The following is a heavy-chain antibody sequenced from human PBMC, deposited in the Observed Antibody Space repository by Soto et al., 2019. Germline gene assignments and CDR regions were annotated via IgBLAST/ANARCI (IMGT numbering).Heavy chain of an antibody. D-gene: IGHD3-10*01. V-gene: IGHV3-48*02. CDR3: ARGTGSNYGPA. Sequence: GGSLRLSCAASGFTFSSYSMNWVRQAPGKGPEWVSYISSSSSSIYYADSVKGRFAISRDNAKNSLYLHMNSLRDEDTAVYYCARGTGSNYGPAWGQGTLVTVSS. J-gene: IGHJ5*02. CDR1: GFTFSSYS. CDR2: ISSSSSSI.